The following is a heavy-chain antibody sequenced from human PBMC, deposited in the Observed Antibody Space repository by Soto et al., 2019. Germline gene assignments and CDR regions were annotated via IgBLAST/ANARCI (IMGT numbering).Heavy chain of an antibody. J-gene: IGHJ6*02. Sequence: HPGGSLRLSCAASGFIVSSNYMSWVRQAPGKGLEWVSVIYSGGSANYADSVKGRFTISRDNSKNTLYLQMNSLRAEDTAVYYCVRDDYGLDVWGQGTAVTVSS. CDR3: VRDDYGLDV. CDR1: GFIVSSNY. CDR2: IYSGGSA. V-gene: IGHV3-53*01.